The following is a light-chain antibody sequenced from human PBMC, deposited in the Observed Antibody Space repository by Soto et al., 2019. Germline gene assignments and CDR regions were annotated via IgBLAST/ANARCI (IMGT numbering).Light chain of an antibody. CDR2: DAS. V-gene: IGKV3-11*01. CDR3: QQRSNWPLLFT. J-gene: IGKJ3*01. CDR1: QSVSRS. Sequence: EIVLTQSPATLSLSPGERATLSCRASQSVSRSLAWYQQKPGQTPRLLIYDASNRATGIPARFSGSGSGTDFTLTISGLEPDDFAVYYCQQRSNWPLLFTFGPGTKVHIK.